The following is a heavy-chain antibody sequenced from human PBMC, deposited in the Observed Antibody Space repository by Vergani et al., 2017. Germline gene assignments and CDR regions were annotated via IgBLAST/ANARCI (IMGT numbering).Heavy chain of an antibody. Sequence: EVQLVESGGGLVQPGGSLRLSCAASGFTFSSYSMNWVRQAPGKGLEWVSYISSSSSTIYYADSVKGRFTISRDNAKNSLYLQMNSLRAEDTAVYYCARDRTPRYYYDSSGYQTPDAFDIWGQGTMVTVSS. CDR2: ISSSSSTI. CDR3: ARDRTPRYYYDSSGYQTPDAFDI. V-gene: IGHV3-48*04. CDR1: GFTFSSYS. J-gene: IGHJ3*02. D-gene: IGHD3-22*01.